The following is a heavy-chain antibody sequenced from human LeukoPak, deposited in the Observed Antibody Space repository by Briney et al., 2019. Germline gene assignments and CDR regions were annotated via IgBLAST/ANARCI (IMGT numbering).Heavy chain of an antibody. J-gene: IGHJ4*02. Sequence: PSETLSLTCTVSGGSISSYYWSWIRQPPGKGLEWIGYIYYSGSTNYNPSLKSRVTISVDTSKNQFSLKLSSVTAADTAVYYCARQSLFSIPLSSSWYFDYWGQGTLVTVS. CDR1: GGSISSYY. CDR2: IYYSGST. D-gene: IGHD6-13*01. CDR3: ARQSLFSIPLSSSWYFDY. V-gene: IGHV4-59*01.